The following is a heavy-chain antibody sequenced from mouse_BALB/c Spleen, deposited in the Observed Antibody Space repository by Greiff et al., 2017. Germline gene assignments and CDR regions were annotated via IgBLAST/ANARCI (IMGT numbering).Heavy chain of an antibody. CDR1: GFTFSNYW. CDR3: TSYYYGSRSAMDY. V-gene: IGHV6-6*02. CDR2: IRLKSNNYAT. D-gene: IGHD1-1*01. Sequence: EVKVEESGGGLVQPGGSMKLSCVASGFTFSNYWMNWVRQSPEKGLEWVAEIRLKSNNYATHYAESVKGRFTISRDDSKSSVYLQMNNLRAEDTGIYYCTSYYYGSRSAMDYWGQGTSVTVSS. J-gene: IGHJ4*01.